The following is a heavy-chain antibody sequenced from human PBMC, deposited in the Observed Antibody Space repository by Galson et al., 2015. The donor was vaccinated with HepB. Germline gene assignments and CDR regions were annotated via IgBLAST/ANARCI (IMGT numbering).Heavy chain of an antibody. CDR3: AKDKRRGGWWGSGFDY. CDR1: GFTFDDYT. J-gene: IGHJ4*02. CDR2: ISWDGGST. V-gene: IGHV3-43*01. D-gene: IGHD2-8*02. Sequence: SLRLSCAASGFTFDDYTMHWVRQAPGKGLEWVSLISWDGGSTYYADSVKGRFTISRDNSKNSLYLQMNSLRTEDTALYYCAKDKRRGGWWGSGFDYWGQGTQATVSS.